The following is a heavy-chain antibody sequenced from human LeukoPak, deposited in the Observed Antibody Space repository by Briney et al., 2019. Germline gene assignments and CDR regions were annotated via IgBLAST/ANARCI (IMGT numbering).Heavy chain of an antibody. D-gene: IGHD7-27*01. J-gene: IGHJ3*02. Sequence: GGSLRLSCVASGFTFSRYAMHWVRLAPGKGLEWVAVISYDGSNKYYADSVKGRFTISRDNSKNTLYLQMSSLRAEDTAVYYCVKDHDWGAFHIWGQGTMVTVSS. CDR2: ISYDGSNK. V-gene: IGHV3-30*14. CDR1: GFTFSRYA. CDR3: VKDHDWGAFHI.